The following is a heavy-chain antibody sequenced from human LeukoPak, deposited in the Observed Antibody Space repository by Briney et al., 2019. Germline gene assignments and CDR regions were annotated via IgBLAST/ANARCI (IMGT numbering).Heavy chain of an antibody. V-gene: IGHV4-39*07. Sequence: SETLSLTCTVSDGSISSSSYYWGWIRQPPGKGLEWIGSIYYSGSTYYNPSLKSRVTISVDTSKNQFSLKLSSVTAADTAVYYCARAPRLFSNWFDPWGQGTLVTVSS. D-gene: IGHD6-25*01. CDR3: ARAPRLFSNWFDP. CDR2: IYYSGST. CDR1: DGSISSSSYY. J-gene: IGHJ5*02.